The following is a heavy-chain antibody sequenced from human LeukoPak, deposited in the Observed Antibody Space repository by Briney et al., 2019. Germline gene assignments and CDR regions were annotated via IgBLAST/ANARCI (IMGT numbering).Heavy chain of an antibody. D-gene: IGHD2-2*01. J-gene: IGHJ4*02. CDR3: ARALTRPNDY. Sequence: GSLRLSCAASGFTFSSYAMHWVRQAPGKGLEWVAVISYDGSNKYYADSVKGRFTISRDNSKNTLYLQMNSLRAEDTAVYYCARALTRPNDYWGQGTLVTVSS. CDR2: ISYDGSNK. CDR1: GFTFSSYA. V-gene: IGHV3-30*01.